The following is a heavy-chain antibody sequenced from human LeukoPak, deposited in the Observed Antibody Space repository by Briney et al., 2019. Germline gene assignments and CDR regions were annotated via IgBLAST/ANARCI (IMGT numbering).Heavy chain of an antibody. D-gene: IGHD5-24*01. V-gene: IGHV1-2*02. CDR1: GYRFTGYY. CDR3: ARDGARWLQLDY. J-gene: IGHJ4*02. Sequence: ASVKVSCKASGYRFTGYYVHWVREAPGQGLQWMGCINPNSGDTNTAQKFQGRVTMTRDTSITTAYMEVSRLTSDDTAVYYCARDGARWLQLDYWGQGTLVTVSS. CDR2: INPNSGDT.